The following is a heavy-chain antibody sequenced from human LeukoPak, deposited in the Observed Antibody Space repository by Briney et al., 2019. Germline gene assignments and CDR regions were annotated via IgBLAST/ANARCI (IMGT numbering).Heavy chain of an antibody. CDR3: ARTRSSGYFTFDY. CDR1: EFTFSSYS. D-gene: IGHD3-22*01. V-gene: IGHV3-48*01. Sequence: GGSLRLSCSASEFTFSSYSMNWVRQAPGKGLEWVSYITNSGNSKSYADSGKGRFTISRDNTKNSLYLQMNGLTADDTAVYYCARTRSSGYFTFDYWGQGILVTVSS. CDR2: ITNSGNSK. J-gene: IGHJ4*02.